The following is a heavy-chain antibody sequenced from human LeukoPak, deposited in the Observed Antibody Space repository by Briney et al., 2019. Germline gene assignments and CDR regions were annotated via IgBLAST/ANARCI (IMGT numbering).Heavy chain of an antibody. CDR3: AKDLGSRRLTNGSNFY. D-gene: IGHD3-10*01. V-gene: IGHV3-30*18. CDR1: GFTFSSYG. Sequence: PGGSLRLSCAASGFTFSSYGMHWVRQAPGKGLEWVAVISHDGSNTYYADPVKGRFTISRDNSKNTLYLQMNSLRAEDTAIYYCAKDLGSRRLTNGSNFYWGQGTLVTVSS. CDR2: ISHDGSNT. J-gene: IGHJ4*02.